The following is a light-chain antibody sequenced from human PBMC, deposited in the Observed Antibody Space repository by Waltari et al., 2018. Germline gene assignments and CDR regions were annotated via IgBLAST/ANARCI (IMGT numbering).Light chain of an antibody. CDR2: RIS. CDR3: MQALETPFT. V-gene: IGKV2-29*02. Sequence: DIVMTQTPLSLSVTPGEPASISCRSSQSLLHSSGNTFLFWYLQRPGQPPRLLIYRISNRFSGVPDRFSGSGSGTDFTLKISRVEAEDVGVYYCMQALETPFTFGPGTKLDIK. CDR1: QSLLHSSGNTF. J-gene: IGKJ3*01.